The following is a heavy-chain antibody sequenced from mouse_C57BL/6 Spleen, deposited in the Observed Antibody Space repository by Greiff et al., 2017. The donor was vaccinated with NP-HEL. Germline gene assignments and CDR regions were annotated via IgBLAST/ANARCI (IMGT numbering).Heavy chain of an antibody. V-gene: IGHV5-16*01. CDR1: GFTFSDYY. Sequence: EVQLMESEGGLVQPGSSMKLSCTASGFTFSDYYMAWVRQVPEKGLEWVANINYDGSSTYYLDSLKSRFIISGDNAKNILYLQISSLKSEDTATCYCARDYYGGSFDYWGQGTTLTVSS. J-gene: IGHJ2*01. CDR3: ARDYYGGSFDY. D-gene: IGHD1-1*01. CDR2: INYDGSST.